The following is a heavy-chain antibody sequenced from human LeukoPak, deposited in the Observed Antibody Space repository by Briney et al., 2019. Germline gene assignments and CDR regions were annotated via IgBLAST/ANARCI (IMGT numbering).Heavy chain of an antibody. J-gene: IGHJ4*02. V-gene: IGHV3-33*06. CDR2: IWYDGSNK. Sequence: GGSLRLSCAASGFTFSSYGMHWVRQAPGKGLEWVAVIWYDGSNKYYADSVKGRFTISRDNSKNTLYPQMNSLRAEDTAVYYCAKDEYCSSTSCYAVDYWGQGTLVTVSS. D-gene: IGHD2-2*01. CDR1: GFTFSSYG. CDR3: AKDEYCSSTSCYAVDY.